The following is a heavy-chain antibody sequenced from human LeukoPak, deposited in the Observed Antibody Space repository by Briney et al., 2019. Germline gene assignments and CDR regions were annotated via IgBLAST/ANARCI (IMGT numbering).Heavy chain of an antibody. CDR3: AELGITMIGGV. CDR2: IKQDKSEK. D-gene: IGHD3-10*02. V-gene: IGHV3-7*01. Sequence: GGSLRLSCSASGFTFTSYWMNWVRQAPGKGLEWVANIKQDKSEKNYVDSVKGRFTISRDNAKNSLCLQMNSLRAEDTAVYYCAELGITMIGGVWGKGTTVTISS. CDR1: GFTFTSYW. J-gene: IGHJ6*04.